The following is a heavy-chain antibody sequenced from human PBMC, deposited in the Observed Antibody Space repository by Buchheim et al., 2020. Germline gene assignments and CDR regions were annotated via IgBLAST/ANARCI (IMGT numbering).Heavy chain of an antibody. D-gene: IGHD2-2*02. Sequence: QVQLVESGGGLVKPGGSLRLSCAASGFTFSDYYMSWIRQAPGKGLEWVSYISSSSSYTNYADSVKGRFTISRDNAKNSLYLQMNSLRAEDTAVYYCARSYCSSTSCYKFTGIGNWFDPWDQGTL. J-gene: IGHJ5*02. CDR2: ISSSSSYT. V-gene: IGHV3-11*06. CDR3: ARSYCSSTSCYKFTGIGNWFDP. CDR1: GFTFSDYY.